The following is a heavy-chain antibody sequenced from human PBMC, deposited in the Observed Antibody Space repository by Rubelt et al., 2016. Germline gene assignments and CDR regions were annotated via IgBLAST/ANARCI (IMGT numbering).Heavy chain of an antibody. D-gene: IGHD6-6*01. V-gene: IGHV4-4*07. CDR2: IYTSGTT. J-gene: IGHJ4*02. CDR1: GGSISSYY. CDR3: ARRRIAARHFDY. Sequence: QVQLQESGPGLVKPSETLSLTCTVSGGSISSYYWSWIRQPAGKGLEWIGRIYTSGTTNYNPSPRSGATMSVDTSKNLFSLKRSSVTAADTAVYYCARRRIAARHFDYWGQGTLVTVSS.